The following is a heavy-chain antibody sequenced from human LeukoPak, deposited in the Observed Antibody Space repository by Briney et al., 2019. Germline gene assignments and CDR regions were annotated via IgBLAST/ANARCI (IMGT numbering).Heavy chain of an antibody. CDR1: GFTFSSYA. CDR2: ISGSGGST. D-gene: IGHD6-13*01. Sequence: PGGSLRLSCAASGFTFSSYAMSWVRQAPGKGLEWVSAISGSGGSTYYADSVKGRFTISRDNSKNTLSLQMNSLRAEDTAVYYCAKAAKFQQQVPEAFDYWGQGTLVTVSS. CDR3: AKAAKFQQQVPEAFDY. J-gene: IGHJ4*02. V-gene: IGHV3-23*01.